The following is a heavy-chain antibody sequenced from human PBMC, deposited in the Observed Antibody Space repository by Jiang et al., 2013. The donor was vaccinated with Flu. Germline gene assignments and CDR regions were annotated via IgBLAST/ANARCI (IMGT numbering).Heavy chain of an antibody. V-gene: IGHV4-39*01. CDR3: ARPQYSSGWYFMAFDI. CDR2: IYYSGST. J-gene: IGHJ3*02. Sequence: GLVKPSETLSLTCTVSGGSISSSSYYWGWIRQPPGKGLEWIGSIYYSGSTYYNPSLKSRVTISVDTSKNQFSLKLSSVTAADTAVYYCARPQYSSGWYFMAFDIWGQGTMVTVSS. CDR1: GGSISSSSYY. D-gene: IGHD6-19*01.